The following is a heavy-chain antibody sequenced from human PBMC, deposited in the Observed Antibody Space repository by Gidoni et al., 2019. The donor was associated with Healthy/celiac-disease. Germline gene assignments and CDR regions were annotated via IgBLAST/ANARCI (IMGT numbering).Heavy chain of an antibody. CDR1: GFTFSRYE. CDR3: ARFYSSSCDY. Sequence: EVQLVESGGGLVQPGGSLRLSCAASGFTFSRYEMNWVRPAPGKGMEWVSYTSSSGSTIYYADSVKGRFTISRDNAKNSRYLQMNSLRAEDTAVYYCARFYSSSCDYWGQGTLVTVSS. D-gene: IGHD6-13*01. CDR2: TSSSGSTI. J-gene: IGHJ4*02. V-gene: IGHV3-48*03.